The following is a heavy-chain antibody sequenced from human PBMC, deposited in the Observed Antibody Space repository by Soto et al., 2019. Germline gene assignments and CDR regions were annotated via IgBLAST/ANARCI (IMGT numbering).Heavy chain of an antibody. V-gene: IGHV4-30-2*01. CDR3: VGSIGPFWFAP. D-gene: IGHD6-6*01. CDR1: GGSISSGGYS. J-gene: IGHJ5*02. CDR2: IYHSGST. Sequence: SSETLSLTCAVSGGSISSGGYSWSWIRQPPGKGLEWIGYIYHSGSTYYNPSLKSRVTISVDRSKNQFSLKLSSVTAADTAVYYCVGSIGPFWFAPWGQRTLVTVSS.